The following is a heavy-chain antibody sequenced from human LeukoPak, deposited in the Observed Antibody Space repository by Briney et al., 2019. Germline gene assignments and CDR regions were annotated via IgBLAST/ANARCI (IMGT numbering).Heavy chain of an antibody. V-gene: IGHV4-61*01. J-gene: IGHJ4*02. D-gene: IGHD2-15*01. CDR2: IYQNGRP. Sequence: SETLSLTCTVSGGSVSSISYYWTWIRQSPGKGLEWIGHIYQNGRPNHLPSLATRVTMSLDTSKNPFYLKLNSLTAADTAVYSCEKVCNGWPYFFESWGQGVQVPVSS. CDR1: GGSVSSISYY. CDR3: EKVCNGWPYFFES.